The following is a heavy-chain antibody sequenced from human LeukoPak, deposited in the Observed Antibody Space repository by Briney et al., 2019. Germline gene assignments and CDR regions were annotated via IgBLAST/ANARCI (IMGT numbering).Heavy chain of an antibody. D-gene: IGHD1-1*01. V-gene: IGHV3-66*01. J-gene: IGHJ4*02. CDR3: VRDYNWGFDY. Sequence: GGSLRLSCAASGFTVGNNYMRWVRQAPGKGLEWVPLIYSGGSTYYADSVKGRFIISRDNSKNNVYLQMYSLRVEDTSIYYCVRDYNWGFDYWGQGTVVTVSS. CDR2: IYSGGST. CDR1: GFTVGNNY.